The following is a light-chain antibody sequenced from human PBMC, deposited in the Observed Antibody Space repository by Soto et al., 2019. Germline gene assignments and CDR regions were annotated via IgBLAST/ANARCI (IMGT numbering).Light chain of an antibody. CDR3: SSYTSRNTICL. CDR1: SSDVGGYNY. J-gene: IGLJ1*01. CDR2: EVT. V-gene: IGLV2-14*01. Sequence: QSALTQPASVSGSPGQSVTISCTGTSSDVGGYNYVSWYQQYPGKAPKLMIYEVTNRPSGVSNRFSGSKSGNRASLTISWLQAEDEADYYCSSYTSRNTICLFGNATKVTV.